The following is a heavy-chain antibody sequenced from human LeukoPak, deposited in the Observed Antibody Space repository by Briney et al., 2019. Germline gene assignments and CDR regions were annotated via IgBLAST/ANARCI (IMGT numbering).Heavy chain of an antibody. D-gene: IGHD5-12*01. CDR1: GGSISSSSYY. CDR2: IFYSGGT. CDR3: ARDIPTGYGGYGFDTFDI. V-gene: IGHV4-39*07. Sequence: SETLSLTCTVSGGSISSSSYYWGWIRQPPGKGLEWIGNIFYSGGTYYNPSLKSRVTISVDTSKNQFSLKLSSVTAADTAVYYCARDIPTGYGGYGFDTFDIWGQGTMVTVSS. J-gene: IGHJ3*02.